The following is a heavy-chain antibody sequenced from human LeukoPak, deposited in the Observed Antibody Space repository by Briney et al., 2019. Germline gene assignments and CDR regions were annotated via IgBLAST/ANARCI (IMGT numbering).Heavy chain of an antibody. CDR3: ARGHYAYYYYMDV. V-gene: IGHV3-11*01. CDR1: GFTFSTYS. Sequence: GGSLRLSCAASGFTFSTYSMSWIRQAPGKGLEWVSYISSSGSTIYYADSVKGRFTISRDNAKNSLYLQMNSLRAEDTAVYYCARGHYAYYYYMDVWGKGTTVTISS. D-gene: IGHD2-2*01. J-gene: IGHJ6*03. CDR2: ISSSGSTI.